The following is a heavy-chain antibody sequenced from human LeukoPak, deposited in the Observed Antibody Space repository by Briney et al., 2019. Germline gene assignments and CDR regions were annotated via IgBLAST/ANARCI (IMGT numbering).Heavy chain of an antibody. Sequence: SETLSLTCAVYGGSFSDYYWTWIRQPPGKGLEWIGEINHRGSTHYNPSLKSRVTISVDTSKKQFSLKLSSVTAADTAVYYCATYSAGFDIWGQGTVVTVSS. J-gene: IGHJ3*02. V-gene: IGHV4-34*01. D-gene: IGHD6-13*01. CDR2: INHRGST. CDR3: ATYSAGFDI. CDR1: GGSFSDYY.